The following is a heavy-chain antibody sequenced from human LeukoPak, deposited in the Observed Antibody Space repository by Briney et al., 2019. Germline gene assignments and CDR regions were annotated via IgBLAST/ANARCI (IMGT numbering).Heavy chain of an antibody. CDR3: ARDPRMVRGVKIRNY. D-gene: IGHD3-10*01. CDR2: ISSSSSYI. J-gene: IGHJ4*02. Sequence: PGGSLRLSCAASGFTFSSYSMNWVRQAPGKGLEWVSSISSSSSYIYYADSVKGRFTISRDNAKNSLYLQVNSLRAEDTAVYYCARDPRMVRGVKIRNYWGQGTLVTVSS. V-gene: IGHV3-21*01. CDR1: GFTFSSYS.